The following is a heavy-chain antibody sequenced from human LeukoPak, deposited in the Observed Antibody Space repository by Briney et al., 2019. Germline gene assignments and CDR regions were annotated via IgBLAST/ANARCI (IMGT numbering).Heavy chain of an antibody. D-gene: IGHD2-21*02. V-gene: IGHV4-59*01. J-gene: IGHJ3*02. CDR1: GGSISSYY. CDR3: ARDRYCGGACTPGAFDI. Sequence: SGTLSLTCTVSGGSISSYYWSWIRQPPGKGLEWIGYIYYSGSTNYNPSLKSRVTISVDTSKNQYSLKLSSVTAADTAVYYCARDRYCGGACTPGAFDIWGQGTMVTVSS. CDR2: IYYSGST.